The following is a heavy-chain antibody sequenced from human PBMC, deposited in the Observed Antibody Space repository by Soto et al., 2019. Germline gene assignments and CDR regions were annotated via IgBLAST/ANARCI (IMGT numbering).Heavy chain of an antibody. D-gene: IGHD3-10*01. V-gene: IGHV1-3*01. Sequence: ASVKVSCKTFGFTFTNYVLFWVRQAPGQRLEWVGWIHAGNGNTESSEKFQGRVTLTTDTSASTAYMELSSLRSEDTALYYCARDYYGSESPRSPFFYWGQGALVTVSS. CDR1: GFTFTNYV. CDR2: IHAGNGNT. CDR3: ARDYYGSESPRSPFFY. J-gene: IGHJ4*02.